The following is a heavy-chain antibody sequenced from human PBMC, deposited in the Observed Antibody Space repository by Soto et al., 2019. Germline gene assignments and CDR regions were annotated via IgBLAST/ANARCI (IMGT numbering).Heavy chain of an antibody. CDR1: GFTFSSYA. V-gene: IGHV3-23*01. CDR2: ISGSGGST. J-gene: IGHJ5*02. CDR3: EKDSCSGGSCYNT. D-gene: IGHD2-15*01. Sequence: GWSLRLSCAASGFTFSSYAMSWVRQAPGKGLEWVSAISGSGGSTYYADSVKGRFTISRDNSKNTLYLQMNSLRAEDTAVYYCEKDSCSGGSCYNTWGQGTLVTVSA.